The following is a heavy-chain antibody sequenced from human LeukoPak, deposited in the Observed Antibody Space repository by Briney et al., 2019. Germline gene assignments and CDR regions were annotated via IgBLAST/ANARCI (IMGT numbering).Heavy chain of an antibody. Sequence: GGSLRLSCAASRFTFDDYAMHWVRQAPGKGLEWVSGISWNSGSIGYADSVKGRFTISRDNANNSLYLQMNSLRAEDTALYYCAKDKLVNAFDIWGQGTTVTVSS. V-gene: IGHV3-9*01. CDR3: AKDKLVNAFDI. CDR2: ISWNSGSI. CDR1: RFTFDDYA. J-gene: IGHJ3*02. D-gene: IGHD3-9*01.